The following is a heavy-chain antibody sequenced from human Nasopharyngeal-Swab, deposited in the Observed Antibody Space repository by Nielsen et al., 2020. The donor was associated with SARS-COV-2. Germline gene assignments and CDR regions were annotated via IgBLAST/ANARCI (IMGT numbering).Heavy chain of an antibody. Sequence: GGSLRLSCAASGFTFRTNAMSWVRRAPGRGLEWVSAIGNSDETTYADSVRGRFTISRDTSNNKLNLQMTSLRAEDTGVYYCAKDVMRWAFDAWGQGIMVTVSS. D-gene: IGHD2-15*01. V-gene: IGHV3-23*01. J-gene: IGHJ3*01. CDR1: GFTFRTNA. CDR3: AKDVMRWAFDA. CDR2: IGNSDETT.